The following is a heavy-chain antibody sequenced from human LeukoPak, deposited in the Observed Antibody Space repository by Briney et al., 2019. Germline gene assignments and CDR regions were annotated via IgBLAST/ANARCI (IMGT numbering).Heavy chain of an antibody. V-gene: IGHV3-53*01. CDR2: IYHGGNT. CDR1: GFTISSYY. J-gene: IGHJ4*02. Sequence: GGSLRLSCAASGFTISSYYMAWVRQAPGKGLEWVSVIYHGGNTDYADSVKGRFTISRDNAKNSLYLQMNSLRAEDTAVYYCARDRVSGISDYWGQGTLVTVSS. D-gene: IGHD3-10*01. CDR3: ARDRVSGISDY.